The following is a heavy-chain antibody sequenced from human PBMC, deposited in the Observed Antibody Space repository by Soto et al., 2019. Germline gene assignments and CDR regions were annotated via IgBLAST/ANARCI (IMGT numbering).Heavy chain of an antibody. CDR2: INPSGGST. V-gene: IGHV1-46*01. D-gene: IGHD1-26*01. Sequence: QVQLVQSGAEVKKPGASVKVSCKASGYTFTSYYMHWVRQAPGQGLECMGIINPSGGSTSYAQKFQGRVTMTRDTSTSTVYMELSSLRSEDTAVYYCARVSSGSYYGMDNWFDPWGQGTLVTVSS. CDR1: GYTFTSYY. CDR3: ARVSSGSYYGMDNWFDP. J-gene: IGHJ5*02.